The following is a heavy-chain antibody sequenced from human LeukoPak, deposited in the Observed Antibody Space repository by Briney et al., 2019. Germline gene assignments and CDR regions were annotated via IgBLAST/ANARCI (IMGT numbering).Heavy chain of an antibody. CDR2: LWYDGSNK. D-gene: IGHD3-22*01. CDR1: GFTFSSYG. Sequence: PGGSLRLSCAASGFTFSSYGMHWVRQAPGKGLEWVAVLWYDGSNKYYADSVKGRFTISRDNSKNTLYLQMNSLRAEDTAVYYCARDPYDSSGYDYWGQGTLVTVSS. J-gene: IGHJ4*02. CDR3: ARDPYDSSGYDY. V-gene: IGHV3-33*01.